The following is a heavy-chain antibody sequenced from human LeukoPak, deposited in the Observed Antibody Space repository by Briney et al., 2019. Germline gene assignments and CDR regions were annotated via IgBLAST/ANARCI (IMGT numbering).Heavy chain of an antibody. Sequence: PGGSLRLSCAASGITFGNNWMHWVRQGPGKGLVWISRINSDGGGAIYADSVKGRFTVSRDNAKNTLYLQMNSLRAEDTAVYYCARYPAGRFDPWGQGTLVTVSS. J-gene: IGHJ5*02. V-gene: IGHV3-74*01. CDR2: INSDGGGA. D-gene: IGHD6-13*01. CDR1: GITFGNNW. CDR3: ARYPAGRFDP.